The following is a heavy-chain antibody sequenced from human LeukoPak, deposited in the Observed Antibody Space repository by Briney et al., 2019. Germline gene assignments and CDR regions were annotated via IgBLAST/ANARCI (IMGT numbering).Heavy chain of an antibody. D-gene: IGHD5-24*01. Sequence: PGGSLRLSCAASGFTFTSYAMSWVRQAPGKGLEWVSGISGSGGSTYYADSVKGRFTISRDNPKNTLYLQMNSLRAEDTAVYYCAKDQFRRDGYSSFDYWGQGTLVTVSS. J-gene: IGHJ4*02. V-gene: IGHV3-23*01. CDR1: GFTFTSYA. CDR3: AKDQFRRDGYSSFDY. CDR2: ISGSGGST.